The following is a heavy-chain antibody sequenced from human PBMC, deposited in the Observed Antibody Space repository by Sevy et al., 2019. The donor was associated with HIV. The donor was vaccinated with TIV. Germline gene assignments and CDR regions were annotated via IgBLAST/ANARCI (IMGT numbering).Heavy chain of an antibody. CDR1: XXXXSSXXYX. CDR3: ASXXTIXXRXXLXXXX. CDR2: IYFSGST. J-gene: IGHJ4*02. D-gene: IGHD2-2*02. V-gene: IGHV4-39*01. Sequence: SETLSLTXTXXXXXXSSXXYXXGXIRQXPGKGLEWIGSIYFSGSTYYNPSLKSRVTISVDTSKNQFSLKLSSVTAADTAXYYCASXXTIXXRXXLXXXXXGQGTLVTVSS.